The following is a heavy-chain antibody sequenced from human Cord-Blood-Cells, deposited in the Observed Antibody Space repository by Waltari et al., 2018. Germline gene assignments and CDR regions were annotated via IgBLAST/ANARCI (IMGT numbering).Heavy chain of an antibody. V-gene: IGHV1-69*01. CDR1: GGTFSSYA. D-gene: IGHD3-9*01. CDR2: IIPIFGTA. Sequence: QVQLVQSGAEVKKPGSSVKVSCKASGGTFSSYAISWVRQAPGQGLEWMGGIIPIFGTANYAQKFQGRVTITADESTSTAYMELSSLRSEDTAGYYCARALSRNYDILTGYDAFDIWGQGTMVTVSS. J-gene: IGHJ3*02. CDR3: ARALSRNYDILTGYDAFDI.